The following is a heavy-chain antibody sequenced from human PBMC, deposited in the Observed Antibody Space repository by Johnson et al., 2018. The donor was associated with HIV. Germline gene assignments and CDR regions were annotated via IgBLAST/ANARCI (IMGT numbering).Heavy chain of an antibody. J-gene: IGHJ3*02. CDR2: ISSNGGST. CDR3: ARDQNIVLMVYAAPGAFDI. Sequence: VQLVESGGGLVQPGWSLRLSCAASGFTFSSYAMHWVRQAPGKGLEYVSAISSNGGSTYYANSVKGRFTISRDNSKNTLYLQMNSLRAEDTAVYYCARDQNIVLMVYAAPGAFDIWGQGTMVTVSS. V-gene: IGHV3-64*01. D-gene: IGHD2-8*01. CDR1: GFTFSSYA.